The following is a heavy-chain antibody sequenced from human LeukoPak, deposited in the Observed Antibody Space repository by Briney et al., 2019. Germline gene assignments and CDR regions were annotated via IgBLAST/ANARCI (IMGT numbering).Heavy chain of an antibody. V-gene: IGHV3-30*04. Sequence: PGGSLRLSCAASGFTFSSYAMHWVRQAPGKGLEWVAVISYDGSNKYYADSLKGRFTISRDNSKNTLYLQMNSLRAEDTAVYYCASDSVTSTGNYFDYWGQGTLVTVSS. D-gene: IGHD4-17*01. CDR1: GFTFSSYA. CDR3: ASDSVTSTGNYFDY. J-gene: IGHJ4*02. CDR2: ISYDGSNK.